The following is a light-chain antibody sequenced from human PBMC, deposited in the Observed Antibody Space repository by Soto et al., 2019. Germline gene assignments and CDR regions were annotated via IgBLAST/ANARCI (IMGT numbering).Light chain of an antibody. CDR3: QHCNSYSEA. J-gene: IGKJ1*01. V-gene: IGKV1-5*03. CDR2: KAS. Sequence: DIELTQSPSTLSVSVGDRVTLTCRASQTISSWLAWYQQKPGKAPKLLIYKASTLASGVPSRFSGSGSGTEFTLTISSLEPDDFATYYCQHCNSYSEAFGQGTKVDIK. CDR1: QTISSW.